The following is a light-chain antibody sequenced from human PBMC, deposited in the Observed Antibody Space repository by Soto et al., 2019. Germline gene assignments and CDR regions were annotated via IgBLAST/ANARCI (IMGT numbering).Light chain of an antibody. Sequence: DIQMTQSPSSLSASVGDRVTITCRASQAINNYLAWYQQKPGKVPTLLISAASTLQSGVPSRFSGSGSRTDFTLTISSLKPEDVATYHCHKFNAVPTCGGGTKVEI. V-gene: IGKV1-27*01. CDR1: QAINNY. CDR3: HKFNAVPT. CDR2: AAS. J-gene: IGKJ4*01.